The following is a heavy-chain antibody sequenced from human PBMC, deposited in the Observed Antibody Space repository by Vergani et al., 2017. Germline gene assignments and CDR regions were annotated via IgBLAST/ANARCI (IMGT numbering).Heavy chain of an antibody. CDR2: IYSTGST. Sequence: QVQLQESCPGLVKPSQTLSLTCSVSGDSISSGFYYWNSIRQHPGKGLEWICYIYSTGSTLHNPSLRRGINMSGDTSKNQFSLKLNSVTAADTAMYYCARMGGYDEGDALRIGYFDSWGPGILVTVSS. J-gene: IGHJ4*02. V-gene: IGHV4-31*03. CDR1: GDSISSGFYY. D-gene: IGHD3-22*01. CDR3: ARMGGYDEGDALRIGYFDS.